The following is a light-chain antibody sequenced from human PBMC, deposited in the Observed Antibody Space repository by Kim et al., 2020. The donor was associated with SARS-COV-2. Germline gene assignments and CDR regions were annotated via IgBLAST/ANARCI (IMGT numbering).Light chain of an antibody. V-gene: IGKV1-27*01. Sequence: DIQMTQSPPSLSALVGDRVTITCRASQGIINDLAWYQQSPGKPPKLLIYGASTLESGVPSRFSGSRSGTDFTLTIGSLQPEDVATYYCQNYNSAPLTFGGGTKVDIK. CDR1: QGIIND. CDR3: QNYNSAPLT. J-gene: IGKJ4*01. CDR2: GAS.